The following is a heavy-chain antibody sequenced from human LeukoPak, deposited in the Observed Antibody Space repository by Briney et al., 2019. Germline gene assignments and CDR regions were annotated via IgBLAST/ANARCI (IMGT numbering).Heavy chain of an antibody. CDR1: GFTFSSYS. Sequence: GGSLRPSCAASGFTFSSYSMNWVRQAPGKGLEWVSSISSSSSYIYYADSVKGRFTIPRDNAKNSLYLQMNSLRAEDTAVYYCARGRSGSYSFDYWGQGTLVTVSS. CDR2: ISSSSSYI. D-gene: IGHD3-10*01. V-gene: IGHV3-21*01. CDR3: ARGRSGSYSFDY. J-gene: IGHJ4*02.